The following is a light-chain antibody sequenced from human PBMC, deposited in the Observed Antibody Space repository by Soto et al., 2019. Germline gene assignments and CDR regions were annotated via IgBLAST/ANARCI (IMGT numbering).Light chain of an antibody. CDR1: QSVSSSY. Sequence: EIVLTQSPGTLSLSPGERATLSCRASQSVSSSYLAWYQQKPGQAPRLLIYGASSRATGSPDRFSGSGSGTDFTLTISRLAPEDFAVYYCQQYGSSPPTFGQGTKLEIK. J-gene: IGKJ2*01. V-gene: IGKV3-20*01. CDR3: QQYGSSPPT. CDR2: GAS.